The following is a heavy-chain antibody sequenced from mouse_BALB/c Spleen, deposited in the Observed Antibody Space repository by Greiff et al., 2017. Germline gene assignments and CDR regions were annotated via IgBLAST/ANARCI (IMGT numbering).Heavy chain of an antibody. Sequence: VQLQQSGAELVRPGSSVKISCKASGYAFSSYWMNWVKQRPGQGLEWIGQIYPGDGDTNYNGKFKGKATLTADKSSSTAYMQLSSLTSEDSAVYFCARGGGNYTWFAYWGQGTLVTVSA. CDR1: GYAFSSYW. CDR2: IYPGDGDT. CDR3: ARGGGNYTWFAY. V-gene: IGHV1-80*01. D-gene: IGHD2-1*01. J-gene: IGHJ3*01.